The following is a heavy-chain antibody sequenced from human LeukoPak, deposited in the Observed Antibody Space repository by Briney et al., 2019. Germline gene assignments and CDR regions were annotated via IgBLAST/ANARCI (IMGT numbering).Heavy chain of an antibody. Sequence: PSETLSLTCTVSGGSISSYYWSWIRQPPGKGLEWIGYIYYSGSTNYNPSLKSRVTISVDTSKNQFSLKLSSVTAADTAVYYCARLGSYGDFSYYYYGMDVWGQGTTVTVSS. V-gene: IGHV4-59*08. D-gene: IGHD4-17*01. J-gene: IGHJ6*02. CDR2: IYYSGST. CDR3: ARLGSYGDFSYYYYGMDV. CDR1: GGSISSYY.